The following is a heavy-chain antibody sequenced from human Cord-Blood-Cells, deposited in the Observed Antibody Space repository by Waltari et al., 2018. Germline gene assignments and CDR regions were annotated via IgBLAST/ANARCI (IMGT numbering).Heavy chain of an antibody. CDR1: GYTFTRYA. Sequence: QVQLVQSGAEVKKPGASVKVSCQASGYTFTRYAMHWVRQAPGQRLEWMGWINAGNGNTKYSQKFQGRVTITRDTSASTAYMELSSLRSEDTAVYYCARTLYGDPYYFDYWGQGTLVTVSS. D-gene: IGHD4-17*01. CDR2: INAGNGNT. V-gene: IGHV1-3*01. J-gene: IGHJ4*02. CDR3: ARTLYGDPYYFDY.